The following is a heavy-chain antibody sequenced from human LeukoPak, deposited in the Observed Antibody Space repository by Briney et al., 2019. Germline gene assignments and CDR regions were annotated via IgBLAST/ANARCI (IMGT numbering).Heavy chain of an antibody. Sequence: GGSLRLSCAASGFTFNSYAMSWARQAPGKGLECVSVISNSGDRTYYTDSVKGRFTISRDNSKSTLYLQMNSLRAEDTAVYYCANVGTFVIWFDPWGQGTLVTVSS. CDR1: GFTFNSYA. D-gene: IGHD2-21*01. J-gene: IGHJ5*02. CDR3: ANVGTFVIWFDP. CDR2: ISNSGDRT. V-gene: IGHV3-23*01.